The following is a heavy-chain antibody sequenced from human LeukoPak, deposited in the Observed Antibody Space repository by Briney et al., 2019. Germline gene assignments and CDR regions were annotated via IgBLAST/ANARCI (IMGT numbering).Heavy chain of an antibody. CDR1: GFTVSSNY. J-gene: IGHJ4*02. CDR2: IYSGGST. CDR3: ARDLTIFGVKTHFDY. V-gene: IGHV3-53*01. D-gene: IGHD3-3*01. Sequence: GGSLRLSCAASGFTVSSNYMSWVRQAPGKGLEWVSVIYSGGSTYYADSVKGRFTISRDNSKNTLYLQMNSLRAEDTAVYYCARDLTIFGVKTHFDYWGQGTLVTVSS.